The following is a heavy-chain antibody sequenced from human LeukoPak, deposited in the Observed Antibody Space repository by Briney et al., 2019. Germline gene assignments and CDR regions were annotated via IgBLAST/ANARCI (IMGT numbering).Heavy chain of an antibody. J-gene: IGHJ4*02. CDR3: ARESMETTITFDY. Sequence: ASVKVSCKASGYTFTSYDINWVRQATGQGLEWMGWMNPNSGNTGYAQKFQGWVTMTRDTSISTAYMELSRLRSDDTAVYYCARESMETTITFDYWGQGTLVTVSS. CDR2: MNPNSGNT. D-gene: IGHD5-12*01. CDR1: GYTFTSYD. V-gene: IGHV1-8*01.